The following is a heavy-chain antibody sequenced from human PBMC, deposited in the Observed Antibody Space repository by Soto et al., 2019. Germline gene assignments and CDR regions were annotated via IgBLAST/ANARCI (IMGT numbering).Heavy chain of an antibody. D-gene: IGHD6-13*01. CDR1: GFTFSSYG. CDR2: IWYDGSNK. CDR3: ARDRGGAAAGTRIDP. V-gene: IGHV3-33*01. J-gene: IGHJ5*02. Sequence: GGSLRLSCAASGFTFSSYGMHWVRQAPGKGLEWVAVIWYDGSNKYYADSVKGRFTISRDNSKNTLYLQMNSLRAEDTAVYYCARDRGGAAAGTRIDPWGQGTLVTVSS.